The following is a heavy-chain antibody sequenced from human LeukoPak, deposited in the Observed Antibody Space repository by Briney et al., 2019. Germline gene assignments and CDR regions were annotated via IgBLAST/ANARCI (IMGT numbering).Heavy chain of an antibody. D-gene: IGHD2-21*02. CDR2: MSYDGTNK. Sequence: GGSLRLSCAASGFTFSNYAMHWVRQAPGKGLEWVAIMSYDGTNKYYADSVKGRFTISRDTSKSTLNLQMNSLRAEDTAVYYCARDLDGLVTAMGYWGQGTLVTVSS. CDR3: ARDLDGLVTAMGY. J-gene: IGHJ4*02. CDR1: GFTFSNYA. V-gene: IGHV3-30-3*01.